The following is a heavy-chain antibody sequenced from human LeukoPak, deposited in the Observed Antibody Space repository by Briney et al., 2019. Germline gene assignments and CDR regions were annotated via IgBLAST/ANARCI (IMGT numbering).Heavy chain of an antibody. CDR2: IIPVFGIV. CDR1: GGTFSSYA. D-gene: IGHD3-10*01. CDR3: ARDENSGSGEFDY. V-gene: IGHV1-69*04. Sequence: ASVKVSCKASGGTFSSYAISWVRQAPGQGLEWMGRIIPVFGIVKYARKFEGKVTITADKSTSTTYMELSGLRTEDTAVYFCARDENSGSGEFDYWGQGTLVTVSS. J-gene: IGHJ4*02.